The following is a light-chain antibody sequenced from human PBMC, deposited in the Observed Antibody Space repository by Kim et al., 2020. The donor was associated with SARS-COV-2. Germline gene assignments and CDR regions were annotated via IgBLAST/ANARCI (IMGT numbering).Light chain of an antibody. V-gene: IGKV4-1*01. Sequence: ATINCKSSQSVLYSSNNKSYLAWYQQKPGQPPKLLIYWASTRESGVPGRFSGSGSGTDFPLTISSLQAEDVAVYYCQQYYSTPKTFGQGTKVEIK. CDR3: QQYYSTPKT. CDR1: QSVLYSSNNKSY. J-gene: IGKJ1*01. CDR2: WAS.